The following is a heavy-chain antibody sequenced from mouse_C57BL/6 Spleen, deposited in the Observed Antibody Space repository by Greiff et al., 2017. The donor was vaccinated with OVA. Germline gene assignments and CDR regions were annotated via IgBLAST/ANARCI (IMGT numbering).Heavy chain of an antibody. J-gene: IGHJ4*01. D-gene: IGHD3-3*01. CDR2: INYDGSST. CDR1: GFTFSDYY. CDR3: AKDRGGTDAMGY. V-gene: IGHV5-16*01. Sequence: EVKLVESEGGLVQPGSSMKLSCTASGFTFSDYYMAWVRQVPEKGLEWVANINYDGSSTYYLDSLKSRFIISRDNAKNILYLQMSSLKSEDTATYYCAKDRGGTDAMGYWGQRTSVTAS.